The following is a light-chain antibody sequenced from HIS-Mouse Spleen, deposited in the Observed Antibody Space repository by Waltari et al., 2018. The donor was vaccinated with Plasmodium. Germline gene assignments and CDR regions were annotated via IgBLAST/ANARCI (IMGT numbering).Light chain of an antibody. J-gene: IGLJ1*01. CDR1: SSHVGSYNL. CDR3: CSYAGSSTYV. Sequence: QSALTQPASVSGSPGQSITISCTGTSSHVGSYNLVSWYQQHPSKAPKLMIYEGSKRPSGVSNRFSGSKSGNTASLTISGLQAEDEADYYCCSYAGSSTYVFGTGTKVTVL. CDR2: EGS. V-gene: IGLV2-23*01.